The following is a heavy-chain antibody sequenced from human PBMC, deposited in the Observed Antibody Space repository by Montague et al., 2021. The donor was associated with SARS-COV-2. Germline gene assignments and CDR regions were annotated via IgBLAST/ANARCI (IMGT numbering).Heavy chain of an antibody. CDR2: INQSGSS. J-gene: IGHJ3*01. Sequence: SETLSLTCAVYGGSFNGYDWTRIRQPPGKGLDSIGEINQSGSSNYNPPLKNRASISGEKSKNQITLKKTSVTAADTATYYCARGHVTIFAVLIMLPAAGVIDVWGQGTTVTVSS. D-gene: IGHD3-3*01. CDR3: ARGHVTIFAVLIMLPAAGVIDV. CDR1: GGSFNGYD. V-gene: IGHV4-34*01.